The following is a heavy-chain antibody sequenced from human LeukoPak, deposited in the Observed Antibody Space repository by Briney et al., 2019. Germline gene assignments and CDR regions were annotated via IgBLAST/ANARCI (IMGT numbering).Heavy chain of an antibody. CDR2: IYYSGST. CDR3: ARQWYRGSYRTENAFDI. D-gene: IGHD1-26*01. CDR1: GGSISSYY. Sequence: SQTLSLTCTVSGGSISSYYWSWIRQPPAKGLEWIGYIYYSGSTNYNPSLKSRVTISVDTSKNQFSLKLSSVTAADTAVYYCARQWYRGSYRTENAFDIWGQGTMVIISS. V-gene: IGHV4-59*08. J-gene: IGHJ3*02.